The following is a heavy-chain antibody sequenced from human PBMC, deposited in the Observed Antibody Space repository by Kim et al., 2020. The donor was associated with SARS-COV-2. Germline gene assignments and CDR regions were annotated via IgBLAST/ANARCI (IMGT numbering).Heavy chain of an antibody. Sequence: ASVKVSCKASGYTFTGYYMHWVRQAPGQGLEWMGRINPNSGGTNYAQKFQGRVTMTRDTSISTAYMELSRLRSDDTAVYYCARGTLIGVVIKRRLDYWGQGTLVTVSS. CDR1: GYTFTGYY. V-gene: IGHV1-2*06. D-gene: IGHD3-3*01. CDR2: INPNSGGT. CDR3: ARGTLIGVVIKRRLDY. J-gene: IGHJ4*02.